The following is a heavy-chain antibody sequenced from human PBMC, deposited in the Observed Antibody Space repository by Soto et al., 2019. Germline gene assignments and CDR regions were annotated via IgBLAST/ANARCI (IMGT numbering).Heavy chain of an antibody. CDR2: IYHSGST. CDR1: GGSISSGDYY. CDR3: ARVYMVRGTIIRYFDY. Sequence: PSETLSLTCTVSGGSISSGDYYWSWIRQPPGKGLEWIGKIYHSGSTNYNPSLKSRVTISVDKSKNQFSLKLSSVTAADTAVYYCARVYMVRGTIIRYFDYWGQGTLVTVSS. J-gene: IGHJ4*02. V-gene: IGHV4-39*07. D-gene: IGHD3-10*01.